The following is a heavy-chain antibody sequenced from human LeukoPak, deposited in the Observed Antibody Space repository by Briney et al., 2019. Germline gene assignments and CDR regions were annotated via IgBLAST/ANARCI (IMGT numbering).Heavy chain of an antibody. CDR3: ESGTQQQWSSF. J-gene: IGHJ4*02. CDR2: IYYSGTT. Sequence: GSLRLSCAASGFTFSNYGMHWVRQAPGKGLEWIASIYYSGTTYYNPSLKSRVTISLDTSRNQFSLKLSSVTAADTAVYYCESGTQQQWSSFWGQGTLVTVSS. D-gene: IGHD3-10*01. V-gene: IGHV4-39*07. CDR1: GFTFSNYG.